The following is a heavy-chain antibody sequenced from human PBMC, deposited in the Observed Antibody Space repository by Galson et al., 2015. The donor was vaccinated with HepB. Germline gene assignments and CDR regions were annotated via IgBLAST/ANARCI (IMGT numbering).Heavy chain of an antibody. CDR1: GASFSGYY. J-gene: IGHJ4*02. CDR3: ARGLRGVVIVSPFFYLDY. V-gene: IGHV4-34*01. D-gene: IGHD3-10*01. Sequence: SETLSLTCAVYGASFSGYYWSWIRQSPGKGLEWIGEINPGGRTNYHPSLKSRVTISQDMSKNQFSLRLSSVTAADTAIYFCARGLRGVVIVSPFFYLDYWGQGIQVAVSS. CDR2: INPGGRT.